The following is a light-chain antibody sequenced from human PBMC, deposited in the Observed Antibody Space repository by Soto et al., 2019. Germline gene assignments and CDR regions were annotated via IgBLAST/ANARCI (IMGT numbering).Light chain of an antibody. CDR3: QQYDHPPYT. CDR1: QSISRY. CDR2: AAS. Sequence: DIQMTQSPSPLSASVGDRVTVTCRASQSISRYLNWYQQKPGNAPKLLIYAASNLQSGVPSRFSGSGSGTDFSLTVDSLQPEDTATYYCQQYDHPPYTFGQGTKLEIK. J-gene: IGKJ2*01. V-gene: IGKV1-39*01.